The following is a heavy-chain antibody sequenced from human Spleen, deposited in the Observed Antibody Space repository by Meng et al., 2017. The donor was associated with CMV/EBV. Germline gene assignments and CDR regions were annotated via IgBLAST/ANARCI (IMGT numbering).Heavy chain of an antibody. J-gene: IGHJ4*02. D-gene: IGHD3-16*01. CDR2: IYYSGST. CDR3: ARIPISWEGGIYFFQY. V-gene: IGHV4-39*01. Sequence: SETLSLTCTVSGGSISSSSYYWGWIRQPPGKGLEWIGSIYYSGSTYYNPSLKSRVTISVDTSKNQYSLKLSSVTAADTAVYYCARIPISWEGGIYFFQYWGQGSLVTVSS. CDR1: GGSISSSSYY.